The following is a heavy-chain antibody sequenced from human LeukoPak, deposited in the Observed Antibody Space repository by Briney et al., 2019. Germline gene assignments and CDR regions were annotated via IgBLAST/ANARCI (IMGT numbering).Heavy chain of an antibody. Sequence: SETLSLTCTVSGGSISNYYWSWVRQPPGKGLEWIGYIYYSGSTNYNPSLKSRVTISVDTSKNQFSLKLSSVTAADTAVYYCASYWGAGGYFDYWGQGTLVTVSS. CDR2: IYYSGST. D-gene: IGHD3-16*01. J-gene: IGHJ4*02. CDR3: ASYWGAGGYFDY. V-gene: IGHV4-59*01. CDR1: GGSISNYY.